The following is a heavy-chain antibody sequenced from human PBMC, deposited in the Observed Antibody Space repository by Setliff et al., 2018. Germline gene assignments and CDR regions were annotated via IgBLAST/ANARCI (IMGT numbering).Heavy chain of an antibody. CDR3: ARDHRTTVTTTYDY. D-gene: IGHD4-4*01. J-gene: IGHJ4*02. Sequence: SETLSLTCTVSGGSISSHYWSWIRQPPGKGLEWIGSIYYSGSTNYNPSLKSRVTISVDTSKNQFSLKLSSVTAADTAVYYCARDHRTTVTTTYDYWGQGTPVTVSS. V-gene: IGHV4-59*11. CDR2: IYYSGST. CDR1: GGSISSHY.